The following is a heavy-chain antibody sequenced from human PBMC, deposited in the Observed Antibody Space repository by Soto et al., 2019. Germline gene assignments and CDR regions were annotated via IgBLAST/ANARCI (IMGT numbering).Heavy chain of an antibody. V-gene: IGHV3-21*01. CDR1: GFTFSSYN. J-gene: IGHJ4*02. Sequence: PGGSLRLSCAASGFTFSSYNMNWVRQAPGKGLEWVSSISGSSTYIYYADSVKGRFTISRDNAKNSLYLQMNSLRAEDTAVYYCASGAYYYDSSGYYYYWGQGTLVTVSS. CDR3: ASGAYYYDSSGYYYY. D-gene: IGHD3-22*01. CDR2: ISGSSTYI.